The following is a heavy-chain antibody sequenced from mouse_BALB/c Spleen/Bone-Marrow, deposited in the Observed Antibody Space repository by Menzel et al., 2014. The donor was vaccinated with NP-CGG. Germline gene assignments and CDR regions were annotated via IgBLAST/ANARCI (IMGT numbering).Heavy chain of an antibody. D-gene: IGHD3-2*01. Sequence: EVQLQESGGDLVKPGGSLKLSCAASGFTFSNYAMSWVRQTPEKRLEWVASISSGGSTYYPDSVKGRFTISRDNAKNTLYLEMSSLRSEDTAMYYCARDSSGYFDYWGQGTTLTVSS. V-gene: IGHV5-6-5*01. CDR2: ISSGGST. J-gene: IGHJ2*01. CDR1: GFTFSNYA. CDR3: ARDSSGYFDY.